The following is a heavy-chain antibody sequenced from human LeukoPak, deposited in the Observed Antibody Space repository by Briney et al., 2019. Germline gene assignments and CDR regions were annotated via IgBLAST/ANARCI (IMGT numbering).Heavy chain of an antibody. J-gene: IGHJ4*02. D-gene: IGHD3-3*01. V-gene: IGHV3-30-3*01. CDR1: GFTFSSYA. CDR3: AKDRGFLEWLLTFDY. Sequence: GGSLRLSCAASGFTFSSYAMHWVRQAPGKGLEWVAVISYDGSNKYYADSVKGRFTISRDNSKNTLYLQMNSLRAEDTAVYYCAKDRGFLEWLLTFDYWGQGTLVTVSS. CDR2: ISYDGSNK.